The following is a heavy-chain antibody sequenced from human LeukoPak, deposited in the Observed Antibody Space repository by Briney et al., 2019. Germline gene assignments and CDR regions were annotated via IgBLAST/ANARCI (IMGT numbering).Heavy chain of an antibody. V-gene: IGHV4-39*01. CDR1: GGSISSSSHY. CDR2: INYRGST. CDR3: ARYVVYGSGKYYFDY. D-gene: IGHD3-10*01. J-gene: IGHJ4*02. Sequence: PSETLSLTCTVSGGSISSSSHYWSWIRQPPGKGLEWIGSINYRGSTYYNPSLKSRVTISVDTSKNQFSLKLSSVTPPHTVVYNCARYVVYGSGKYYFDYWGRGTLVTVSS.